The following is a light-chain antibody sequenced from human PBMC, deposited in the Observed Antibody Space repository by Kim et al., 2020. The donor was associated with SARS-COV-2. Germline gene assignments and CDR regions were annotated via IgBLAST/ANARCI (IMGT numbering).Light chain of an antibody. CDR3: ATWDDSLNAAV. CDR2: SSN. Sequence: QSVLTQPPSTSGSPGQSVTISCSGSSSNIGSNTVNWYQQVPRTAPKLLIYSSNQRPSGVPDRFSGSKSGTSASLAISGLQSEDEADYYCATWDDSLNAAVFGGGTQLTVL. CDR1: SSNIGSNT. V-gene: IGLV1-44*01. J-gene: IGLJ7*01.